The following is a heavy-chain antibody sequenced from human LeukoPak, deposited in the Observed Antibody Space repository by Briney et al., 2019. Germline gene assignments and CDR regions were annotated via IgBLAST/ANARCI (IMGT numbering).Heavy chain of an antibody. Sequence: VSAPTLSSAAQRLTLKCTFSGLSLSTRGEGVGWVRQPPGKALAWHALIYLDDDKRYSTSLKSRLNITKDSTKNQVVLTMNNMDPVDTATYYCAHSSSGWLDKGIDYWGQGTLVTVSS. V-gene: IGHV2-5*02. D-gene: IGHD6-19*01. CDR2: IYLDDDK. CDR1: GLSLSTRGEG. J-gene: IGHJ4*02. CDR3: AHSSSGWLDKGIDY.